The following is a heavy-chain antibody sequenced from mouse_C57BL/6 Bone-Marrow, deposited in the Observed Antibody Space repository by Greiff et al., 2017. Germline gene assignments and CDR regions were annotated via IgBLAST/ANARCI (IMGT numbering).Heavy chain of an antibody. V-gene: IGHV5-4*01. CDR3: ARDLRQLKLRVFAY. J-gene: IGHJ3*01. CDR2: ISDGGSYT. Sequence: EVKLVESGGGLVKPGGSLKLSCAASGFTFSSYAMSWVRQTPEKRLEWVATISDGGSYTYYPDNVQGRFTISRDNAKNNLYLQMSHLKSEDTAMYYCARDLRQLKLRVFAYWGQGTLVTVSA. CDR1: GFTFSSYA. D-gene: IGHD3-2*02.